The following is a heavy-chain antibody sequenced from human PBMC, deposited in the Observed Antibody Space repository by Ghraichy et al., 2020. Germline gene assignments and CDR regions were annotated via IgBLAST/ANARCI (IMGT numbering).Heavy chain of an antibody. CDR2: ISSSSSYI. Sequence: GGSLRLSCVVSGFTFSSYSMNWVRQAPGKGLEWVSSISSSSSYIYYADSVKGRFTISRDNAKNSVSLQMNSLRAEDTAVYFCARDQISTVVVPAADYWGQGTLVTVSS. V-gene: IGHV3-21*01. D-gene: IGHD2-2*01. J-gene: IGHJ4*02. CDR1: GFTFSSYS. CDR3: ARDQISTVVVPAADY.